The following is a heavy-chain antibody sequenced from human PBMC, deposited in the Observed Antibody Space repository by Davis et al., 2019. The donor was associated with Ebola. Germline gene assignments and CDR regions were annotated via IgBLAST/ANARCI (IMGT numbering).Heavy chain of an antibody. CDR3: ARDLGSYYVNWFDP. D-gene: IGHD1-26*01. V-gene: IGHV4-34*01. CDR1: GGSFSGYY. Sequence: MPGGSLTLSCAVYGGSFSGYYWSWIRQPPGKGLAWIGEINHSGSTNYNPSLKSRVTISVDTSKNQFSLKLSSVTAADTAVYYCARDLGSYYVNWFDPWGQGTLVTVSS. J-gene: IGHJ5*02. CDR2: INHSGST.